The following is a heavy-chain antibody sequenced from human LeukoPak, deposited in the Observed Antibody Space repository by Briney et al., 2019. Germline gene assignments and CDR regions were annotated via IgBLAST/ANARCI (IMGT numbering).Heavy chain of an antibody. V-gene: IGHV4-34*01. CDR2: INHSGST. Sequence: SETLSLTCAVYGGSFSGYYWSWIRQPPGKGLEWIGEINHSGSTNYNPSLKSRVTISVDTSKSQFSLKLSSVTAADTAVYYCAGRQQIVVVSSPFDYWGQGTLVTVSS. CDR3: AGRQQIVVVSSPFDY. J-gene: IGHJ4*02. CDR1: GGSFSGYY. D-gene: IGHD3-22*01.